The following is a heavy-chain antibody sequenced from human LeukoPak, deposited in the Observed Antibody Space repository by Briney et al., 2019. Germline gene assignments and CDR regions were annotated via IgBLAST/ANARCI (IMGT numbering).Heavy chain of an antibody. V-gene: IGHV4-34*01. CDR1: GGSFNDYY. D-gene: IGHD2-2*01. J-gene: IGHJ4*02. CDR2: INHRGSA. Sequence: SETLSLTCAVYGGSFNDYYWSWIRQPPGKGLEWIGDINHRGSANYNPSLKSRVSMSVDTSKNQFSPGLTSVTAADTAVYYCARRVIVVVPAANTTFDSWGQGTLVTVSS. CDR3: ARRVIVVVPAANTTFDS.